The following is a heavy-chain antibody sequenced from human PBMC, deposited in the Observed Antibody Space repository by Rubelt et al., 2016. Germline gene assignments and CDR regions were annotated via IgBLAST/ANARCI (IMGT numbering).Heavy chain of an antibody. V-gene: IGHV4-34*01. CDR1: GGSFSGYY. CDR3: ASGMVWFGELHAFDI. CDR2: INHSGST. D-gene: IGHD3-10*01. Sequence: QVQLQQWGAGLLKPSETLSLTCAVYGGSFSGYYWSWIRQPPGKGLEWIGEINHSGSTNYNPSLKSRVTISVDTSKNQFSLKLSSVTAADTAVYYCASGMVWFGELHAFDIWGQGTMVTVSS. J-gene: IGHJ3*02.